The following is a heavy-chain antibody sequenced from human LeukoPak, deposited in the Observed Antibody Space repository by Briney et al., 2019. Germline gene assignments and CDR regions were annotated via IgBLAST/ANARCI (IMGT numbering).Heavy chain of an antibody. CDR1: GGTFSSYA. Sequence: ASVKVSCKASGGTFSSYAISWVRQAPGQGLEWMGGIIPIFGTANYAQKFQGRVTITADKSTSTAYMELSSLRSEDTAVYYCARGSMGIVATIQHHFNWFDPWGQGTLVTVSS. J-gene: IGHJ5*02. V-gene: IGHV1-69*06. CDR2: IIPIFGTA. D-gene: IGHD5-12*01. CDR3: ARGSMGIVATIQHHFNWFDP.